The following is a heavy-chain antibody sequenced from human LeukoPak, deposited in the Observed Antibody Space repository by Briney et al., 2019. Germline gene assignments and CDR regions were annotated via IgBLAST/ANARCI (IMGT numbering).Heavy chain of an antibody. CDR3: ARGQGVHDYGDYRFAY. CDR1: GFTFSSYS. CDR2: ISSSSSTI. J-gene: IGHJ4*02. D-gene: IGHD4-17*01. V-gene: IGHV3-48*04. Sequence: GGSLRLSCAASGFTFSSYSMNWVRQAPGKGLEWVSYISSSSSTIYYADSVKGRFTISRDNAKNSLYLQMNSLRAEDTAVYYCARGQGVHDYGDYRFAYWGQGTLVTVSS.